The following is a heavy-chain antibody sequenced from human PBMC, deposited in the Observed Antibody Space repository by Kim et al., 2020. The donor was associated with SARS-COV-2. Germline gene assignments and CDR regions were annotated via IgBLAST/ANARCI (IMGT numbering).Heavy chain of an antibody. J-gene: IGHJ4*02. CDR3: ARGLLDRIAVAGPPDY. CDR2: ISSSSSYI. CDR1: GFTFSSYS. Sequence: GGSLRLSCAASGFTFSSYSMNWVRQAPGKGLEWVSSISSSSSYIYYADSVKGRFTISRDNAKNSLYLQMNSLRAEDTAVYYCARGLLDRIAVAGPPDYWGQGTLVTVSS. D-gene: IGHD6-19*01. V-gene: IGHV3-21*01.